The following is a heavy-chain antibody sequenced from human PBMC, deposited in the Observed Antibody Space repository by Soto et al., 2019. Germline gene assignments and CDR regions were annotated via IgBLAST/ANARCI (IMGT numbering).Heavy chain of an antibody. CDR2: INPNSGGT. Sequence: QVQLVQSGAEVKKPGASVKVSCKASGYTFTGYYMHWVRQAPGQGLEWMGWINPNSGGTNYAQKFQGGVTMTRDTSISTAYMELSRLRSDDTAVYYCARGATIFGAPTALDVWGKGTTVTVSS. CDR3: ARGATIFGAPTALDV. D-gene: IGHD3-3*01. CDR1: GYTFTGYY. V-gene: IGHV1-2*02. J-gene: IGHJ6*04.